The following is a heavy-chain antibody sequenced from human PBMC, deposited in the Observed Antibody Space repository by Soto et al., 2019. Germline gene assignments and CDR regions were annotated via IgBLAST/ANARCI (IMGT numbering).Heavy chain of an antibody. CDR3: DRQRTTVVTQAYFDH. J-gene: IGHJ4*02. V-gene: IGHV4-39*01. D-gene: IGHD2-21*02. CDR2: IYYSGRT. CDR1: GESISSSSYY. Sequence: SETLSLTCIVSGESISSSSYYWGWIRQPPWKGLEWIGSIYYSGRTYYNPSFKSRVTISIDTSKNQFSLKLSSVTATDTAVYYCDRQRTTVVTQAYFDHWGQGALVTVYS.